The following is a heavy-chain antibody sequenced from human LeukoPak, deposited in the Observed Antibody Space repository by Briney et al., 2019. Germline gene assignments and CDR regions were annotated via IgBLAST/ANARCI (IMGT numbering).Heavy chain of an antibody. V-gene: IGHV3-23*01. J-gene: IGHJ4*02. CDR3: AKRASGSGTSLYYFDY. D-gene: IGHD3-10*01. CDR1: GFTFSSYA. Sequence: GGCLRLSCAASGFTFSSYAMSWVRQAPGKGLEWVSVISNSAGSTFYADSVKGRFTISRDNSKNTLYLQMNSLGAEDTAVYYCAKRASGSGTSLYYFDYWGQGTLVTVSS. CDR2: ISNSAGST.